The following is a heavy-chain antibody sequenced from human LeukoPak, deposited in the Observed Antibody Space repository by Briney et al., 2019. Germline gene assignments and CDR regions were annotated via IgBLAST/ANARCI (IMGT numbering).Heavy chain of an antibody. Sequence: GGSLRLSCAASGFTFSSYWMHWVRQAPGKGLVWVSRINTDGSTTSYADSVKGRFTISRDNAKNTRYLQMNSLRAEDTAVYYCARGVDPYDAFDIWGQGTMVTVSS. J-gene: IGHJ3*02. V-gene: IGHV3-74*01. CDR2: INTDGSTT. CDR3: ARGVDPYDAFDI. CDR1: GFTFSSYW.